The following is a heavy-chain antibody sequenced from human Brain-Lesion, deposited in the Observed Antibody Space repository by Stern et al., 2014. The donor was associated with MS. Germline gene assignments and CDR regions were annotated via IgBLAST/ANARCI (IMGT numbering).Heavy chain of an antibody. CDR2: ISGRGGPP. V-gene: IGHV3-23*04. CDR3: AKWPHHIAVAGTRYFQH. D-gene: IGHD6-19*01. J-gene: IGHJ1*01. Sequence: EVQLVESGGGLVQPGGSLRLSCAASGFSFSTYAMSWVRQTPGQGLQWVSVISGRGGPPYSADPVQGRFTISRDNSTNTLYMQMDSLRADDTAVYYCAKWPHHIAVAGTRYFQHWGQGTLVTVSS. CDR1: GFSFSTYA.